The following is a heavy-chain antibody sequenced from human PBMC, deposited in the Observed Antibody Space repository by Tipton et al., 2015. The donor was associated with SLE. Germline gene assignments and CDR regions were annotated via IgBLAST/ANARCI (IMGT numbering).Heavy chain of an antibody. CDR3: ARGPRITMIVVVTVFDY. D-gene: IGHD3-22*01. V-gene: IGHV3-7*01. CDR1: GFTFSSYW. J-gene: IGHJ4*02. Sequence: SLRFSCAASGFTFSSYWMSWVRQAPGKGLEWVANIKQDGSEKYYVDSVKGRFTISRDNAKNSLYLQMNSLRAEDTAVYYCARGPRITMIVVVTVFDYWGQGTLVTVSS. CDR2: IKQDGSEK.